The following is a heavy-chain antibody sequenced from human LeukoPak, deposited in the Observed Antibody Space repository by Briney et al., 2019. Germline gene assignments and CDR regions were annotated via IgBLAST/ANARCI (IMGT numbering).Heavy chain of an antibody. Sequence: ASVKVSCKASGYTFTGYYMHWVRQAPGQGLEWVGWINPNSGGTNYAQKFQGRVTMTRDTSISTAYMELSRLRSDDTAVYYCASLHIVVVPAAAPGYYGMDVWGQGTTVTVSS. CDR1: GYTFTGYY. CDR2: INPNSGGT. CDR3: ASLHIVVVPAAAPGYYGMDV. J-gene: IGHJ6*02. D-gene: IGHD2-2*01. V-gene: IGHV1-2*02.